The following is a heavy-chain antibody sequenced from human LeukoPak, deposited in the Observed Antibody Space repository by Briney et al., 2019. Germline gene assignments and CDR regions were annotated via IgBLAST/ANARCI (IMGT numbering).Heavy chain of an antibody. J-gene: IGHJ4*02. Sequence: SETLSLTCTVSGGSISSYYWSWIRQPPGKGLEWIGYIYYSGSTNYNPSLKSRVTISVDTSKNQFSLKLSSVTAADTAVYYCASYSSSWYVNYWGQGTLVTVSS. D-gene: IGHD6-13*01. CDR2: IYYSGST. CDR3: ASYSSSWYVNY. CDR1: GGSISSYY. V-gene: IGHV4-59*01.